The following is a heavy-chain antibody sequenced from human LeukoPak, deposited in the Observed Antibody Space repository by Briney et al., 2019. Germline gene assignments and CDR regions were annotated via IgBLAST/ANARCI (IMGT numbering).Heavy chain of an antibody. Sequence: GSLRLSCAASGFTFSNSGMNWVRQAPGKGLEWVSSISSSSSYIYNADSVKGRFTISRDNAKNSLYLQMNSLRAEDTAVYYCARGSFPGEADTAMVVYFDYWGQGTLVTVSS. CDR3: ARGSFPGEADTAMVVYFDY. D-gene: IGHD5-18*01. CDR2: ISSSSSYI. V-gene: IGHV3-21*01. CDR1: GFTFSNSG. J-gene: IGHJ4*02.